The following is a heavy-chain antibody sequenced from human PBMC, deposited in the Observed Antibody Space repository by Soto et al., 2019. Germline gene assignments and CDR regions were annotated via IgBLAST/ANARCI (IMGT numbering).Heavy chain of an antibody. CDR2: IIPIFGTA. CDR3: ARVWQYGSGWYDY. J-gene: IGHJ4*02. Sequence: VKVSCKASGGTFSSYAISWVRQAPGQGLEWMGGIIPIFGTANYAQKFQGRVTITADESTSTAYMELSSLRSEDTAVYYCARVWQYGSGWYDYWGQGTLVTVS. V-gene: IGHV1-69*13. D-gene: IGHD6-19*01. CDR1: GGTFSSYA.